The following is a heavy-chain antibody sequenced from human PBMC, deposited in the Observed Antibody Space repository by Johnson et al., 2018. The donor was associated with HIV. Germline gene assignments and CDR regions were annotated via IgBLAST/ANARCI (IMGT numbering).Heavy chain of an antibody. Sequence: QVQLVESGGGVVQPGRSLRLSCAASGFSFNSYPMHWVRQAPGKGLEWVAHISYDGTNQHYADFVPGRFTLSSNNSMNTLFLEMNSLRPDDTAIFYCARGGGRGIFVHRDAFDVWGQGTLVTVSS. CDR1: GFSFNSYP. D-gene: IGHD3-3*02. V-gene: IGHV3-30-3*01. CDR2: ISYDGTNQ. J-gene: IGHJ3*01. CDR3: ARGGGRGIFVHRDAFDV.